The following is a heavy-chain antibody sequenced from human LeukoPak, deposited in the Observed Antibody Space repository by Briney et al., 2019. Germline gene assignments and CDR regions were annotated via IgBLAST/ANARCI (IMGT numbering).Heavy chain of an antibody. D-gene: IGHD2-21*02. CDR3: ATDSLAATANDY. J-gene: IGHJ4*02. Sequence: GASVKVSCKASGYTFTSYGISWVRQAPGRGLEWMGRISAYNGNTNYAQKFQGRVTMTTDTSTGTAYMELRSLSSDDTAVYYCATDSLAATANDYWGQGTLVTVSS. V-gene: IGHV1-18*01. CDR1: GYTFTSYG. CDR2: ISAYNGNT.